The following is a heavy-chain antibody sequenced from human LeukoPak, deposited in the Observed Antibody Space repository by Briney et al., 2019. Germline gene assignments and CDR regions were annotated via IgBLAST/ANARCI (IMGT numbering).Heavy chain of an antibody. Sequence: PGGSLRLSCAASGSLFSSYAMDWVRQSPGKGLEWVAVISRDGSDTYYADSVKGRFTISRDNSKNTVYLEISNLRVEDTAVYFCARDYLSSGWYVASYDYWGRGTLVIVSS. J-gene: IGHJ4*02. CDR2: ISRDGSDT. V-gene: IGHV3-30*04. CDR3: ARDYLSSGWYVASYDY. CDR1: GSLFSSYA. D-gene: IGHD6-19*01.